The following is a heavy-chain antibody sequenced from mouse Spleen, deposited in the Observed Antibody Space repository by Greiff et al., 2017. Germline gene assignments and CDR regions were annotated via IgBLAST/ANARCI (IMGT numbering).Heavy chain of an antibody. D-gene: IGHD3-2*02. CDR1: GFTFSDYY. Sequence: DVMLVESGGGLVKPGGSLKLSCAASGFTFSDYYMYWVRQTPEKRLEWVATISDGGSYTYYPDSVKGRFTISRDNAKNNLYLQMSSLKSEDTAMYYCARAPQGYFDYWGQGTTLTVSS. V-gene: IGHV5-4*02. CDR2: ISDGGSYT. CDR3: ARAPQGYFDY. J-gene: IGHJ2*01.